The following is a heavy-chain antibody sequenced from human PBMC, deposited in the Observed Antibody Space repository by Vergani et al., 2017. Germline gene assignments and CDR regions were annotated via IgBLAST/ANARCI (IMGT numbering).Heavy chain of an antibody. Sequence: QVQLVQSGAEVKEPGASVKVSCKASGYTFTSYHMHWVRQAPGQGLEWMGIINPRGGSTSYAHKFQGRITMTRDTSTRTVYMELSSLRSEDTAVYYCARGIVGATPAYYFDYWGQGTLVTVSS. CDR1: GYTFTSYH. J-gene: IGHJ4*02. CDR3: ARGIVGATPAYYFDY. V-gene: IGHV1-46*03. CDR2: INPRGGST. D-gene: IGHD1-26*01.